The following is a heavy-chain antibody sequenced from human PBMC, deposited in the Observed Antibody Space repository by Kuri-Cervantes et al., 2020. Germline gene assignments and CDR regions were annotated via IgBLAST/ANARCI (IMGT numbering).Heavy chain of an antibody. D-gene: IGHD6-13*01. CDR3: ARSGIPAAGTIYYYGMDV. Sequence: ASVKVSCKASGYTFTGYYMHWVRQAPGQGLEWMGWNNPNSGGTNYAQKFQGRVTMTRDTSISTAYMELSRLRSDDTAVYYCARSGIPAAGTIYYYGMDVWGQGTTVTVSS. J-gene: IGHJ6*02. V-gene: IGHV1-2*02. CDR1: GYTFTGYY. CDR2: NNPNSGGT.